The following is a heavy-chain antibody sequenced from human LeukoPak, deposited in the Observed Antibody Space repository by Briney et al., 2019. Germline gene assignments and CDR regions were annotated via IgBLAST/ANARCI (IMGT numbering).Heavy chain of an antibody. CDR3: ARGSVDDYGDPADAFDI. CDR2: IYYSGST. D-gene: IGHD4-17*01. CDR1: GGSLSSGGYY. J-gene: IGHJ3*02. Sequence: SETLSLTCTVSGGSLSSGGYYWSWIRQHPGRGLEWIGYIYYSGSTYYNPSLKSRVTISVDTSKNQFSLKLSSVTAADTAVYYCARGSVDDYGDPADAFDIWGQGTMVTVSS. V-gene: IGHV4-31*03.